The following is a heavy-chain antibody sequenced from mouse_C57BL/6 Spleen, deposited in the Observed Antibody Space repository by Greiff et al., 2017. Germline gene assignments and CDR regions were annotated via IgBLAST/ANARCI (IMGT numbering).Heavy chain of an antibody. D-gene: IGHD2-12*01. CDR3: SRRYDEAMDY. CDR2: IHPNSGST. Sequence: QVQLQQPGAELVKPGASVKLSCKASGYTFTSYWMHWVKQRPGQGLEWIGLIHPNSGSTNYNAKFKSKDTLTVAKSSSTAYMQLSSRTSEDAAVYYCSRRYDEAMDYWGQGTSVTVSS. V-gene: IGHV1-64*01. J-gene: IGHJ4*01. CDR1: GYTFTSYW.